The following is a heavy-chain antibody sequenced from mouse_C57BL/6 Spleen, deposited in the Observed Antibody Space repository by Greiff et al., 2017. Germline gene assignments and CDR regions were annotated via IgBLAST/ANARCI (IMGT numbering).Heavy chain of an antibody. CDR3: ARLEVITTAFDY. V-gene: IGHV1-63*01. D-gene: IGHD1-1*01. Sequence: QVQLKESGAELVRPGTSVKMSCKASGYTFTNYWIGWAKQRPGHGLEWIGDIYPGGGYTNYNEKFKGKATLTADKSSSTAYMQFSSLTSEDSAIYYCARLEVITTAFDYWGQGTTLTVSS. CDR1: GYTFTNYW. J-gene: IGHJ2*01. CDR2: IYPGGGYT.